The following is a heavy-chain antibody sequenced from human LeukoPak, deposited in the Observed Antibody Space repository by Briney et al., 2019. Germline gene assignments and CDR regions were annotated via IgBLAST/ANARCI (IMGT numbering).Heavy chain of an antibody. D-gene: IGHD4-17*01. J-gene: IGHJ4*02. Sequence: GGSLRLSCAASGFTFDDYAMHWVRQAPGKGLEWVSCISDSSRHIYYADSVKGRFTISRDNAKSSASLQMNSLRVDDTAVYYCARAYTNGDYLDYWGQGTLVTVSS. V-gene: IGHV3-21*01. CDR1: GFTFDDYA. CDR2: ISDSSRHI. CDR3: ARAYTNGDYLDY.